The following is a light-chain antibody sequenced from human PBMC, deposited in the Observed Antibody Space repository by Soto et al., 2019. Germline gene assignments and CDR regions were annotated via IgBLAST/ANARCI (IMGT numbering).Light chain of an antibody. V-gene: IGLV4-69*01. J-gene: IGLJ2*01. CDR3: QTWGTGIQV. CDR2: LNSAGSH. Sequence: QSVLTQSPSASASLGASVKLTCTLSSGHSSYAIAWHQQQPEKGPRYLMKLNSAGSHSKGDGIPDRFSGSSSGAERYLTISSLQSEDEADYYCQTWGTGIQVFGGGTKLTVL. CDR1: SGHSSYA.